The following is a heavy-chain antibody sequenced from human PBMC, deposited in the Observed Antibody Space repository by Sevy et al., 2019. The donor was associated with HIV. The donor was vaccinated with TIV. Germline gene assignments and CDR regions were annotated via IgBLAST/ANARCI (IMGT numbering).Heavy chain of an antibody. CDR3: AKMARCWYYFDY. V-gene: IGHV3-43*01. CDR2: ISWDGVST. Sequence: GGSLRLSCAASGFTFDDYTMHWVRQAPGKGLEWVSLISWDGVSTYYADSVKGRFTISRDNSKNSLFLQMNSLRTEDTALYYCAKMARCWYYFDYWGQGTLVTVSS. D-gene: IGHD6-13*01. CDR1: GFTFDDYT. J-gene: IGHJ4*02.